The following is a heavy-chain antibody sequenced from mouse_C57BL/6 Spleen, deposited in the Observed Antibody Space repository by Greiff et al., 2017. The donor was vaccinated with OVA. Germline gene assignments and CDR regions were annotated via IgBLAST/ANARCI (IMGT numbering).Heavy chain of an antibody. D-gene: IGHD2-1*01. V-gene: IGHV1-26*01. CDR2: INPNNGGT. CDR3: ARLDGNFPYFDY. CDR1: GYTFTDYY. J-gene: IGHJ2*01. Sequence: VQLQQSGPGLVKPGASVKISCKASGYTFTDYYMNWVRQSHGKSLEWIGDINPNNGGTSYTQKFKGQSTLTVDKSSSTAYMELRSLTSEDSAVYYCARLDGNFPYFDYWGQGTTLTVSS.